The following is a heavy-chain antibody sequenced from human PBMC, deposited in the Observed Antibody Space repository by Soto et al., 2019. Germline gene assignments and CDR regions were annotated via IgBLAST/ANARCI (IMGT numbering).Heavy chain of an antibody. CDR3: ARSVTFDWLFLDS. D-gene: IGHD3-9*01. CDR2: IYHSGST. CDR1: GGSISRSNW. J-gene: IGHJ4*02. Sequence: SETLSLTCAVSGGSISRSNWWSWVRQPPGKGLEWIGKIYHSGSTNYNPSLKSRVTISVDKSKNQFSLRLSSVTAADTAVYFCARSVTFDWLFLDSWGQGTLVTVSS. V-gene: IGHV4-4*02.